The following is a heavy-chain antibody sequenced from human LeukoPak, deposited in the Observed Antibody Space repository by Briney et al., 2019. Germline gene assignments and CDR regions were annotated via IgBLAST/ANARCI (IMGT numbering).Heavy chain of an antibody. CDR3: ARDRGVDTAMVYIDY. J-gene: IGHJ4*02. CDR2: INAGNGNT. D-gene: IGHD5-18*01. V-gene: IGHV1-3*01. Sequence: ASVKVSCKASGYTFTSYAMHWVRQAPGQRLEWMGWINAGNGNTKYSQKFQGRVTITRDTSASTAYMELSSLRSEDTAVYYRARDRGVDTAMVYIDYWGQGTLVTVSS. CDR1: GYTFTSYA.